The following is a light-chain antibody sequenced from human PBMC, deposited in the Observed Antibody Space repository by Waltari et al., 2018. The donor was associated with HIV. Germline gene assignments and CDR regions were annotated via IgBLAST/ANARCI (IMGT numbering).Light chain of an antibody. CDR2: KAS. J-gene: IGKJ1*01. Sequence: DIQMTQSPSTLSASVGDRVTITCRASQSISNWLAWYQVKPGKAPKVLIYKASILESGVPLRFSGSGSGTEFTLSISSLQPDDFATYYCLQCDSYSPWTLGQGTKVEIK. V-gene: IGKV1-5*03. CDR3: LQCDSYSPWT. CDR1: QSISNW.